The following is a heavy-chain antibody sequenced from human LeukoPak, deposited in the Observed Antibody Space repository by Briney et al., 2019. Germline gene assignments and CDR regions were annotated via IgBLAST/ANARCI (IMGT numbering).Heavy chain of an antibody. Sequence: ASVKVSCKASGYTFNTYAVSWVRQAPGQGLEWMGWVSAYNGNTKYAEALEGRVTMTTDRSTSTAYLGLRNLSSGDTAVYYCAKTLPARTFFDYWGQETLVTVSS. J-gene: IGHJ4*02. CDR2: VSAYNGNT. D-gene: IGHD1-14*01. CDR1: GYTFNTYA. CDR3: AKTLPARTFFDY. V-gene: IGHV1-18*01.